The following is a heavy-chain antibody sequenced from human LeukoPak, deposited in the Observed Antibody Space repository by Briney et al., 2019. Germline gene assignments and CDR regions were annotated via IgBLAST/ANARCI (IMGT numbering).Heavy chain of an antibody. CDR3: ARGTGEDTAMVRAFDY. V-gene: IGHV3-21*05. Sequence: NPGGSLRLSCAASGFTFSSYSMNWVRQAPGKGLEWVSYISSSSSYTNYADSVKGRFTISRDNAKNSLYLQMNSLRAEDTAVYYCARGTGEDTAMVRAFDYWGQGTLVTVSS. J-gene: IGHJ4*02. CDR1: GFTFSSYS. CDR2: ISSSSSYT. D-gene: IGHD5-18*01.